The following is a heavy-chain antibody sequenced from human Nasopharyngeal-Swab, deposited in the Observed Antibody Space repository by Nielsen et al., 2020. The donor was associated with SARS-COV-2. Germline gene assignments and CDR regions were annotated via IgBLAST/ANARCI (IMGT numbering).Heavy chain of an antibody. D-gene: IGHD6-13*01. CDR1: GDAISSGSYY. J-gene: IGHJ6*03. Sequence: SETLSLTYSVSGDAISSGSYYWGWVRQSPGKGLEWIGTIYYSGTTHYNPSLKSRVTISTDTSKNQFSLNLDSLSAADTATYYCATYSSTRKYYMEVWGTGTAVTVSS. V-gene: IGHV4-39*07. CDR3: ATYSSTRKYYMEV. CDR2: IYYSGTT.